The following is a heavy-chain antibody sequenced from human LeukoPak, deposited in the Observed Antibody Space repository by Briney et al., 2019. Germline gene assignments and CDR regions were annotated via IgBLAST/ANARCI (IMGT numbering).Heavy chain of an antibody. CDR1: GGSISSSNW. V-gene: IGHV4-4*02. CDR2: IYHSGGT. CDR3: ARHSSVTTYLDY. J-gene: IGHJ4*02. D-gene: IGHD4-11*01. Sequence: SETLSLTCAVSGGSISSSNWWSWVRQPPGKGLEWIGEIYHSGGTNYNPSLKSRVTISVDTSKNQFSLKLSSVTAADTAVYYCARHSSVTTYLDYWGQGTLVTVSS.